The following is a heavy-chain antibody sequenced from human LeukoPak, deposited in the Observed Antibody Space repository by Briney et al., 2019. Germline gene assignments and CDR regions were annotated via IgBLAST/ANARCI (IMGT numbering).Heavy chain of an antibody. Sequence: GGSLRLSRAASGFTVSSNYMSWVRQAPGKGLEWVSNIYSGGSTYYADSVKGRFTISRDNSKNTVYPQMNSLRAGDTAVYFCARVRLDRSERNLDAFENWGQGTMVTVSS. V-gene: IGHV3-53*01. CDR1: GFTVSSNY. CDR3: ARVRLDRSERNLDAFEN. CDR2: IYSGGST. D-gene: IGHD1-14*01. J-gene: IGHJ3*02.